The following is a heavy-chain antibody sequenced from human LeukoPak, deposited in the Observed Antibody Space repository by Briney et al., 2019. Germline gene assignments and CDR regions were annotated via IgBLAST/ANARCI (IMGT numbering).Heavy chain of an antibody. CDR2: INQDGSET. J-gene: IGHJ4*02. V-gene: IGHV3-7*01. CDR1: GFTFRKYW. CDR3: ARTKEMASISYFDS. Sequence: GGSLRLSCAASGFTFRKYWMSWVRQAPGKGLEWVANINQDGSETYYADSVKGRFTMSRDNGKNSLYLQMNSLRAEDTAVYYCARTKEMASISYFDSWGQGTLVTVSS. D-gene: IGHD5-24*01.